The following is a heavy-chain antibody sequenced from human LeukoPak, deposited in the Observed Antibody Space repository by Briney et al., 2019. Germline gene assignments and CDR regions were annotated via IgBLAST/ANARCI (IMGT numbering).Heavy chain of an antibody. D-gene: IGHD2-15*01. CDR2: IIPIFATA. Sequence: ASVKVSCKVSGYTLTELSMHWVRQAPGKGLEWMGGIIPIFATAHYAQKLQGRVTITADKSTSTAYMELSSLRSEDTAVYYCARDHTGDCSGGSCYSFLWFDPWGQGTLVTVSS. CDR3: ARDHTGDCSGGSCYSFLWFDP. J-gene: IGHJ5*02. V-gene: IGHV1-69*06. CDR1: GYTLTELS.